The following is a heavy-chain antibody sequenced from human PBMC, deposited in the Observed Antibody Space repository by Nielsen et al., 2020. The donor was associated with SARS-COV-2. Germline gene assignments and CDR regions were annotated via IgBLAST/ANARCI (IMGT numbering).Heavy chain of an antibody. CDR2: ISYDGSNK. J-gene: IGHJ4*02. Sequence: VRQMPGKGLEWVAVISYDGSNKYYADSVKGRFTISRDFSKSTLYLQMNSLRTEDTAIYYCAKDRAIFMIYITRGGPDSWGQGTLVTVSS. V-gene: IGHV3-30-3*02. D-gene: IGHD3/OR15-3a*01. CDR3: AKDRAIFMIYITRGGPDS.